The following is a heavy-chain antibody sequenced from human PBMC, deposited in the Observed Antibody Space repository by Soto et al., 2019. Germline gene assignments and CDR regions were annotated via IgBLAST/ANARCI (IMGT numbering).Heavy chain of an antibody. J-gene: IGHJ5*02. Sequence: NPSETLSLTCTVSGGSISSGGYYWSWIRQHPGKGLEWIGYIYYSGSTYYNPSLKSRVTISVDTSKNQFSLKLSSVTAADTAVYYCARVPRSYYGSETNWFDPWGQGTLVTVSS. CDR1: GGSISSGGYY. CDR2: IYYSGST. CDR3: ARVPRSYYGSETNWFDP. D-gene: IGHD3-10*01. V-gene: IGHV4-31*03.